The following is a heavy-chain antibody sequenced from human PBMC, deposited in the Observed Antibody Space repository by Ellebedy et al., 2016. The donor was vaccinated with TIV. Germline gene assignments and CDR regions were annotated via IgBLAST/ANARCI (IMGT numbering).Heavy chain of an antibody. J-gene: IGHJ4*02. Sequence: GESLKISCAASGFTFSSYWMSWVRQAPGKGLEWVANIKQDEGEKYYMDSVKGRFTISRDNAKSSLYLQMNSLRAEDTAVYYCARGPMWLVREGVDYWGQGALVTVSS. V-gene: IGHV3-7*03. CDR2: IKQDEGEK. CDR3: ARGPMWLVREGVDY. D-gene: IGHD6-19*01. CDR1: GFTFSSYW.